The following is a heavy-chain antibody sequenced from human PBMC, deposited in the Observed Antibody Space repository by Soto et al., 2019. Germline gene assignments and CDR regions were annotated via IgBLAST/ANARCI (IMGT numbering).Heavy chain of an antibody. J-gene: IGHJ4*02. CDR3: ASNDILTGFDH. D-gene: IGHD3-9*01. V-gene: IGHV3-48*01. CDR2: ISSSSGSI. CDR1: GFTFSSYS. Sequence: EVQLVESGGGLVQPGGSLRLSCAASGFTFSSYSMTWVRQAPGKGLEWVSYISSSSGSIFYADSVKGRFTISRDDAKNSRDMQMNSLRAEDTAVYFCASNDILTGFDHWGQGTLVTVSP.